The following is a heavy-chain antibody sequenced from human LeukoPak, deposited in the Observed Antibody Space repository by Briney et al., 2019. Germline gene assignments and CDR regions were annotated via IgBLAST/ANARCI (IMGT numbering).Heavy chain of an antibody. CDR2: IKSNSDGGAT. V-gene: IGHV3-15*01. CDR1: AFTFSKAW. CDR3: ATVLVI. Sequence: GGSLRLSCAASAFTFSKAWMSWVRQAPGKGLEWVGRIKSNSDGGATDYAAPVKGRFTISRDDSKNMLFLQMNSLKTEDTAVYYCATVLVIGGQGTTVTVSS. J-gene: IGHJ6*02. D-gene: IGHD3-22*01.